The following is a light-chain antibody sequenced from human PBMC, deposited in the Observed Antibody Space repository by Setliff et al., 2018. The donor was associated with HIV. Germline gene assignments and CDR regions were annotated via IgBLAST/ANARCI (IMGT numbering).Light chain of an antibody. CDR3: CSYTGSTTLV. CDR2: EVG. CDR1: SSDVGGYDY. J-gene: IGLJ1*01. Sequence: QSALTQPASVSRSPGQSITISCTGTSSDVGGYDYVSWYQQHPGKVPKLMLYEVGNRPSGVSNRFSGSKSGNTASLTISGLQAEDEADYYCCSYTGSTTLVFGTGTKVTVL. V-gene: IGLV2-14*01.